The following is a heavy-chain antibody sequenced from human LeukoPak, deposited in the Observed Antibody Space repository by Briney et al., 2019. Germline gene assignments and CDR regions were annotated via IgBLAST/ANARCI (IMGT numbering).Heavy chain of an antibody. D-gene: IGHD3-16*02. CDR2: IYHSRST. V-gene: IGHV4-38-2*02. CDR1: GYSISSGYY. Sequence: PETLSLTCTVSGYSISSGYYGGWIRQPPGKGLEWIGSIYHSRSTYYNTSLKSRVTISVDTSKNQFSLNLSSVTAADTAVYYCVRDGDDYVWGSYQGNAFDIWGQGTMVTVS. CDR3: VRDGDDYVWGSYQGNAFDI. J-gene: IGHJ3*02.